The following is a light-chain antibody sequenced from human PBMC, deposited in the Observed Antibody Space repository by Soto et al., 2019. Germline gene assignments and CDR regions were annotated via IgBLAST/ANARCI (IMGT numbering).Light chain of an antibody. Sequence: EIVLTQSPGTLSLSPGERETLSCRASQSVSSSYLAWYQQKPGQAPRLLIYGASSRATGIPDRFSGSGSGTDFTLTISRLEPEDFAVYYCQQYGSSPTFGQGTRLEIK. CDR3: QQYGSSPT. CDR2: GAS. J-gene: IGKJ5*01. CDR1: QSVSSSY. V-gene: IGKV3-20*01.